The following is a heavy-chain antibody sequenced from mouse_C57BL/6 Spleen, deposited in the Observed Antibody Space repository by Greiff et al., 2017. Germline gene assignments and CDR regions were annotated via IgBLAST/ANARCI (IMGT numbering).Heavy chain of an antibody. Sequence: QVQLQQPGAELVKPGASVKLSCKASGYTFTSYWMHWVKQRPGQGLEWIGMIHPNSGSTNYNEKFKSKATLTVDKSSSTAYMQLSSLTSEDSAVYYCARSHYYGSSPDDWGQGTTLTVSP. CDR2: IHPNSGST. CDR3: ARSHYYGSSPDD. J-gene: IGHJ2*01. CDR1: GYTFTSYW. V-gene: IGHV1-64*01. D-gene: IGHD1-1*01.